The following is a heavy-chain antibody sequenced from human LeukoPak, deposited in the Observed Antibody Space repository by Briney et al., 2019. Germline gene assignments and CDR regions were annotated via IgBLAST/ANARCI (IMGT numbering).Heavy chain of an antibody. Sequence: GGSLRLPCAASVLTVSSHYISWVRHAPGKGLEWVAVLSSCVSTYYAASVQGRFTISSDNAKNPRYLQMNSLRAEDTAVDSCGRTNSMLYYFDSWGQGTLVTVSS. D-gene: IGHD2-8*01. J-gene: IGHJ4*02. CDR1: VLTVSSHY. CDR3: GRTNSMLYYFDS. CDR2: LSSCVST. V-gene: IGHV3-53*01.